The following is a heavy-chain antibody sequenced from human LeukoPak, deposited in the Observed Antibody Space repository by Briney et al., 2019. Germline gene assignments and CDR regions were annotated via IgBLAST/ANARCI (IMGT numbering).Heavy chain of an antibody. CDR1: GFIFDDYA. J-gene: IGHJ4*02. V-gene: IGHV3-23*01. CDR2: ISGSGGST. CDR3: AKFGGMFGSGSHYYYFDY. Sequence: GGSLRLSCAVGAASGFIFDDYAMHWVRQAPGKGLEWVSAISGSGGSTYYADSVKGRFTISRDNSMNTLYLQMNSLRAEDTAVYYCAKFGGMFGSGSHYYYFDYWGQGTLVTVSS. D-gene: IGHD3-10*01.